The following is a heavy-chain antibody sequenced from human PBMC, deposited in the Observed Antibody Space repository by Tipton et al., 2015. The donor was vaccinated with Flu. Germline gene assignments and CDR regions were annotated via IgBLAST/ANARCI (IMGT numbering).Heavy chain of an antibody. D-gene: IGHD3-10*01. CDR1: GGSISSYY. CDR3: ARRDYYGSGSLDY. CDR2: IYYSGST. Sequence: TLSLTCTVSGGSISSYYWSWIRQPPGKGLEWIGYIYYSGSTYYNPSLKSRVTISVDTSKNQFSLKLSSVTAADTAVYYCARRDYYGSGSLDYWGQGTLVTVSS. J-gene: IGHJ4*02. V-gene: IGHV4-59*08.